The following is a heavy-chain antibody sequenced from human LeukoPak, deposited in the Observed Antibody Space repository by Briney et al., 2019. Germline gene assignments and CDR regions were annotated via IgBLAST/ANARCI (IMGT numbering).Heavy chain of an antibody. Sequence: GGSLRLSCAASGFTFSSYGMQWVRQAPGKGLEWVAIISYDGNTKYYGDSVRGRFTISRDNSKNTVYLQMSSLRADDTAIYYCARDRDFGVVTPWCDYRGQGILVTVSS. V-gene: IGHV3-30*03. J-gene: IGHJ4*02. CDR2: ISYDGNTK. CDR1: GFTFSSYG. CDR3: ARDRDFGVVTPWCDY. D-gene: IGHD3-3*01.